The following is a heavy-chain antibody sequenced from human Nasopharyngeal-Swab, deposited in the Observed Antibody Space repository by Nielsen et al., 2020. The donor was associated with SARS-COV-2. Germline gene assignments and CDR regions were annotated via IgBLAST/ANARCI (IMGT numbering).Heavy chain of an antibody. V-gene: IGHV1-24*01. CDR1: GYTLTELS. CDR2: FDPEDGET. J-gene: IGHJ6*02. Sequence: ASVKVSCKVSGYTLTELSMHWVRQAPGKGLEWMGGFDPEDGETIYAQKFQGRVTITADKSTSTAYMELSSLRSEDTAVYYCARSHCSGGSCYVTGYYYGMDVWGQGTTVTVSS. D-gene: IGHD2-15*01. CDR3: ARSHCSGGSCYVTGYYYGMDV.